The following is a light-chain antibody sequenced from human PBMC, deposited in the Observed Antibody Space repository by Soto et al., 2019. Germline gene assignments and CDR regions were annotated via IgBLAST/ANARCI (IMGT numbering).Light chain of an antibody. J-gene: IGKJ4*01. CDR1: QSIRGY. CDR3: QQTYRTPLT. V-gene: IGKV1-39*01. CDR2: AAS. Sequence: DIQMTQSPSSLSASGADRVTVTCRASQSIRGYLNWCQQKPGEAPKLLIYAASSLHSGVPSRFSGSGSGTDFTLTISSLHPEDFATYSCQQTYRTPLTFGGGTKVDI.